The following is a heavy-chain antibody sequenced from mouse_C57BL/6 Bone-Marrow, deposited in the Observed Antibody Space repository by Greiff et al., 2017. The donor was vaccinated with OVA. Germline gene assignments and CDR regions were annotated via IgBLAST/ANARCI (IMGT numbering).Heavy chain of an antibody. Sequence: QVQLQQSGAEPVRPGTSVKMSCKASGYTFTNYWIGWAKQRPGHGLEWIGDIYPGGGYTNYNEKFKGKATLTADKSSSTAYMQFSSLTSEDTAIYYCAREGDYGSSSYFDYWGQGTMVTVSA. CDR3: AREGDYGSSSYFDY. CDR2: IYPGGGYT. D-gene: IGHD1-1*01. V-gene: IGHV1-63*01. CDR1: GYTFTNYW. J-gene: IGHJ3*01.